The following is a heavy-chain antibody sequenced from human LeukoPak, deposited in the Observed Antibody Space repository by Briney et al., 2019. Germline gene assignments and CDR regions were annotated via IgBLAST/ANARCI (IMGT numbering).Heavy chain of an antibody. CDR2: ISSDGGST. Sequence: GGSLRLSCAASGFTFSTYAMHWVRQAPGKGLEYISSISSDGGSTYYADSVKGRFTISRDNSKNTLYLQMGRLRAEDMAVYYCASLELERRANYFDYWGQGTLVTVSS. J-gene: IGHJ4*02. CDR3: ASLELERRANYFDY. D-gene: IGHD1-1*01. CDR1: GFTFSTYA. V-gene: IGHV3-64*02.